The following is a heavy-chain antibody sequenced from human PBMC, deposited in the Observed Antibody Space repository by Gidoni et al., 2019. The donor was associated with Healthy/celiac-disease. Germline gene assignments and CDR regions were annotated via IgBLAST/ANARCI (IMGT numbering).Heavy chain of an antibody. D-gene: IGHD6-13*01. J-gene: IGHJ3*02. V-gene: IGHV3-21*01. CDR1: GFTFSSDS. CDR2: ISSSSSYI. CDR3: ARVGSWDAFDI. Sequence: EVQLVESGGGLVKPGGSLRLSCAASGFTFSSDSMNWVRQAPGKGLEWVSSISSSSSYIYYADSVKGRFTISRDNAKNSLYLQMNSLRAEDTAVYYCARVGSWDAFDIWGQGTMVTVSS.